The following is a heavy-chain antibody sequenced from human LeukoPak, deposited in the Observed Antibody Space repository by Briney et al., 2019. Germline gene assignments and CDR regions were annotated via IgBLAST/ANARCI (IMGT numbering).Heavy chain of an antibody. CDR1: GVSSSSSY. CDR2: IYYSGST. V-gene: IGHV4-59*01. J-gene: IGHJ2*01. D-gene: IGHD3-22*01. Sequence: KPSETLSLTCTVSGVSSSSSYWSWIRQPPGKGLEWIGYIYYSGSTNYNPSLKSRVTISVDTSKNQFSLKLSSVTAADTAVYYCARTPEDSSGYADWYFDLWGRGTLVTVSS. CDR3: ARTPEDSSGYADWYFDL.